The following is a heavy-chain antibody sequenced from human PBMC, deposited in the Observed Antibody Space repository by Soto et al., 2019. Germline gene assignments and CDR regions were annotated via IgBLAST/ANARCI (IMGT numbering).Heavy chain of an antibody. CDR1: GGSVTNHH. CDR2: INYSGRS. Sequence: QVQLQESGPGLVKPSETLSLTCTVSGGSVTNHHLSWIRQPPGKGLEWMGHINYSGRSNYNPSLWAPHNLPVAPANSQFSMKLRSVTAPDTAICCCATYFGDGGGRGYWGQGALVTVSS. V-gene: IGHV4-59*08. CDR3: ATYFGDGGGRGY. J-gene: IGHJ4*02. D-gene: IGHD2-21*02.